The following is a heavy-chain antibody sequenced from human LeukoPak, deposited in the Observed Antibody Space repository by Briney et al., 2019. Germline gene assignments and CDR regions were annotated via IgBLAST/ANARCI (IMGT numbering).Heavy chain of an antibody. CDR3: ARDLGSGSLHY. Sequence: SVKVSCKASGYTFTSYAIHWVRQAPGQRLEWLGWINTGNGDTRYSQTFQGRVTITSYTSASTAYMELSSLRSEDTAVYYCARDLGSGSLHYWGQGTLVTVSS. CDR1: GYTFTSYA. D-gene: IGHD1-26*01. CDR2: INTGNGDT. J-gene: IGHJ4*02. V-gene: IGHV1-3*04.